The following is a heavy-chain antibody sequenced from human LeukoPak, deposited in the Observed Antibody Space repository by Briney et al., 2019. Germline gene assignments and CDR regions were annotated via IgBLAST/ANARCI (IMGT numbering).Heavy chain of an antibody. D-gene: IGHD6-19*01. CDR3: SRAYSTGWLGIKDY. CDR1: GFTFSDYA. CDR2: IRNIANSRTT. Sequence: GGSLRLSCTASGFTFSDYAMTWVRKGPGRGWEGVGFIRNIANSRTTDYAASVTGRFTITSEDSITIAYVPMNRLKTPDTTAEFCSRAYSTGWLGIKDYWGQGTLVTVSS. V-gene: IGHV3-49*04. J-gene: IGHJ4*02.